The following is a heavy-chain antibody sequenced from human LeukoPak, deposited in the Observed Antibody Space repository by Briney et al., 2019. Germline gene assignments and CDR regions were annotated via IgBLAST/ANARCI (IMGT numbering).Heavy chain of an antibody. CDR2: ISFDGSNK. D-gene: IGHD4-17*01. CDR3: ARDKAVTTMGGWFDP. J-gene: IGHJ5*02. CDR1: GFTFSSYA. V-gene: IGHV3-30-3*01. Sequence: GGSLRLSCAASGFTFSSYAMHWVRQAPGKGLEWVAVISFDGSNKYYADSVKGRFTISRDNSKNTLYLQMNSLRAEDTAVYYCARDKAVTTMGGWFDPWGQGTLVAVSS.